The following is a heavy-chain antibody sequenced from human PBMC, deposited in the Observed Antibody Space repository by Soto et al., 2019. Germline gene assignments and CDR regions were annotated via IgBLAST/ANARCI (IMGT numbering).Heavy chain of an antibody. Sequence: ASVKVSCKASGYTFTTYGISWVRQAPGQGLEWLGWINTHNGNTNYAQNLQGRVIMTADTSTSTAYMELRSLRSDDTAIYYCTREGSAPYYYYGMDAWGQGPTVTVPS. V-gene: IGHV1-18*01. D-gene: IGHD3-10*01. CDR3: TREGSAPYYYYGMDA. CDR2: INTHNGNT. J-gene: IGHJ6*02. CDR1: GYTFTTYG.